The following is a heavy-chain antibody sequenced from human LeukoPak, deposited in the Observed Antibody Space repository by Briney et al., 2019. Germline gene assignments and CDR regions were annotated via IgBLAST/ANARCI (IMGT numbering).Heavy chain of an antibody. V-gene: IGHV3-30*18. D-gene: IGHD2-21*02. J-gene: IGHJ3*02. CDR3: AKVYEGNVVVTAMALAFDI. CDR1: GFTFSSCG. Sequence: GGSLRLSCAASGFTFSSCGMHWVRQAPGKGLEWVAVISYDGSNKYYADSVKGRFTISRDNSKNTLYLQMNSLRAEDTAVYYCAKVYEGNVVVTAMALAFDIWGQGTMVTVSS. CDR2: ISYDGSNK.